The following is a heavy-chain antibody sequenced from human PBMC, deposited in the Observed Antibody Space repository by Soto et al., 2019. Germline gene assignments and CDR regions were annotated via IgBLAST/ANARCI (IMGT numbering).Heavy chain of an antibody. V-gene: IGHV1-18*01. CDR2: ISAYNGNT. CDR1: GYTFTSYG. CDR3: ARTYCSGGSCPGLDD. D-gene: IGHD2-15*01. J-gene: IGHJ4*02. Sequence: SVKVSCKASGYTFTSYGISWVRQAPGQGLEWMGWISAYNGNTNYAQKLQGRVTMTTDTSTSTAYMELRSLRSDDTAVYYCARTYCSGGSCPGLDDWGQGTLVTVSS.